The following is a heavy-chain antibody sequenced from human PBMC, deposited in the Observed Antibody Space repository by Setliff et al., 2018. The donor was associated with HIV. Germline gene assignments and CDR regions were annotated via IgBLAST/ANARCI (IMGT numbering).Heavy chain of an antibody. D-gene: IGHD1-20*01. Sequence: GESLRLSCAASGFTFSSYTMSWVRQAPGKGLERVSGIYDSGDRTYYADSVKGRFTISRDNSKNTLYLQMNSLRAADTAVYYCVKDRTYMAFDIWGQGTMVTVSS. CDR2: IYDSGDRT. J-gene: IGHJ3*02. CDR1: GFTFSSYT. V-gene: IGHV3-23*01. CDR3: VKDRTYMAFDI.